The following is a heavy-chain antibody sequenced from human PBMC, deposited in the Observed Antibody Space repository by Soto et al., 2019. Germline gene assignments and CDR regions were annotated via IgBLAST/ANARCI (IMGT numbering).Heavy chain of an antibody. Sequence: EMQLLESGGGLVQPGGSLRLSCAASGFTFSSNAMSWVRQAPGKGLEWVSAISGSGGSTYYADSVKGRFTISRDNSNNTLYLQMNSLRAEDTAVYYCAKDHYYGSGTYYLCFDFWGQGTLVTVSS. J-gene: IGHJ4*02. D-gene: IGHD3-10*01. CDR3: AKDHYYGSGTYYLCFDF. V-gene: IGHV3-23*01. CDR1: GFTFSSNA. CDR2: ISGSGGST.